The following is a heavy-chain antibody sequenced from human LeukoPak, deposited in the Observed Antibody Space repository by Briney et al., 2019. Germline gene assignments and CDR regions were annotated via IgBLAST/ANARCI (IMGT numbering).Heavy chain of an antibody. J-gene: IGHJ5*02. V-gene: IGHV1-24*01. Sequence: ASVKVSCKVSGYTLTELSMHWVRQAPGKGLEWMGGFDPEDGETIYAQKFQGRVTMTEDTSTDTAYMELSSLRSEDTAVYYCATDGAQWLPTKVSNWFDPWGQGTLVTVSS. D-gene: IGHD6-19*01. CDR1: GYTLTELS. CDR2: FDPEDGET. CDR3: ATDGAQWLPTKVSNWFDP.